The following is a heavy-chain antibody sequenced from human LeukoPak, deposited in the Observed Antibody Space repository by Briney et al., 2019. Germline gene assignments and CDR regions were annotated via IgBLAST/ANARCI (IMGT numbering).Heavy chain of an antibody. Sequence: SETLSLTCTVSGVSISDYNLSWIRQPPGKGLEWIGYISDSGSTNYNPSLKSRVTISADTSKNQFSLKLSSVTAADTALYYCARLHPGDDWGQGTLVIVSS. CDR2: ISDSGST. CDR3: ARLHPGDD. J-gene: IGHJ4*02. V-gene: IGHV4-59*01. CDR1: GVSISDYN.